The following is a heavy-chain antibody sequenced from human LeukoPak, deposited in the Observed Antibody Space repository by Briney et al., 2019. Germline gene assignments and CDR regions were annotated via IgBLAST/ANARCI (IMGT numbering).Heavy chain of an antibody. V-gene: IGHV1-8*01. CDR1: GYTFTSCD. J-gene: IGHJ4*02. CDR2: MNPNSGST. CDR3: TRGSSGRRDN. Sequence: ASVKVSCKASGYTFTSCDINWVRQATGQGLEWMGWMNPNSGSTGYGQSFQGRITVTRDISIGTAYMELSNLTSEDTAIYYCTRGSSGRRDNWGQGTLVTVSA. D-gene: IGHD6-19*01.